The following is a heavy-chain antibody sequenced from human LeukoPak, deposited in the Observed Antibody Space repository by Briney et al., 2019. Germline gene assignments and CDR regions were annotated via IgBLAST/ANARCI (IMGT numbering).Heavy chain of an antibody. CDR2: IYYSGST. V-gene: IGHV4-39*01. CDR3: ARLKCGGDCYLDY. J-gene: IGHJ4*02. CDR1: GGSISSSSYY. D-gene: IGHD2-21*02. Sequence: SETLSLTCTVSGGSISSSSYYWGWIPQPPGKGLEWIGSIYYSGSTDCNPSLKSRVTISVDTSKNQFSLKLSSVTAADTAVYYCARLKCGGDCYLDYWGQGTLVTVSS.